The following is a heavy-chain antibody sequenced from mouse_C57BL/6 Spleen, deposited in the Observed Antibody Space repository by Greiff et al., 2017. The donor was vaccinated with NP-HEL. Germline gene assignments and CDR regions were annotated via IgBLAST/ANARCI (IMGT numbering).Heavy chain of an antibody. CDR3: ASGSSSLYYAMDY. V-gene: IGHV1-82*01. D-gene: IGHD1-1*01. J-gene: IGHJ4*01. CDR2: IYPGDGDT. CDR1: GYAFSSSW. Sequence: QVQLQQSGPELVKPGASVKISCKASGYAFSSSWMNWVKQRPGKGLEWIGRIYPGDGDTNYNGKFKGKATLTADKSSSTAYMQLSSLTSEDSAVYFCASGSSSLYYAMDYWGQGTSVTVSS.